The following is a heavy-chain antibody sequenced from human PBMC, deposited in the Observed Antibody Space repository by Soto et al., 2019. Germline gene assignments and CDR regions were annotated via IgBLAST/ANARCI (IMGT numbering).Heavy chain of an antibody. Sequence: QVQLVQSGAEVKKPGSSVKVSCKASGGTFSSYTISWVRQAPGQGLEWMGRIIPILGIANYAQKFQGRVTITADKSTSTAYMELSSLRSEDTAVYYCAREDSSGYLDYWGQGTLVTVSS. CDR3: AREDSSGYLDY. V-gene: IGHV1-69*08. J-gene: IGHJ4*02. D-gene: IGHD3-22*01. CDR2: IIPILGIA. CDR1: GGTFSSYT.